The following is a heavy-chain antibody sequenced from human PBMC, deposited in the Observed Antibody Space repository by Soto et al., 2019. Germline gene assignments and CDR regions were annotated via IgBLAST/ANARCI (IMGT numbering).Heavy chain of an antibody. D-gene: IGHD5-18*01. J-gene: IGHJ5*01. V-gene: IGHV4-61*01. CDR1: CDSVTSGNYY. CDR3: ARVPVDTSMIYWFDP. CDR2: IYYSENT. Sequence: SETLSLTCTFSCDSVTSGNYYCSCSRQPPGKGREWIGYIYYSENTNYSPSLKSRVTMSLDRSNNQVSLNLSSVTAADTAVYYCARVPVDTSMIYWFDPWGQGILVTVSS.